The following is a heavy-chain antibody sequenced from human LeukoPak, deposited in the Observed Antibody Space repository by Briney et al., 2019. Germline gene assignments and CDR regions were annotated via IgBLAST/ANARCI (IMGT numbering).Heavy chain of an antibody. V-gene: IGHV3-23*01. Sequence: SGGSLRLSCAASGFTFSSYAMSWVRQAPGKGLEWVSAISGSGSSTYYADSVKGRFTISRDNSKNTLYLQMNNLRAEDTAVYYCVKQRIGGCYGYLDYWGQGTLVTVSS. CDR2: ISGSGSST. CDR3: VKQRIGGCYGYLDY. CDR1: GFTFSSYA. J-gene: IGHJ4*02. D-gene: IGHD2-21*02.